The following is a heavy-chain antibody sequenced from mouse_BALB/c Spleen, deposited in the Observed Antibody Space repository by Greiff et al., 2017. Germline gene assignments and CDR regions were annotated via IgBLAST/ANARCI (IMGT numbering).Heavy chain of an antibody. V-gene: IGHV14-4*02. J-gene: IGHJ4*01. Sequence: VQLKQSGAELVRSGASVKLSCTASGFNIKDYYMHWVKQRPEQGLEWIGWIDPENGDTEYAPKFQGKATMTADTSSNTAYLQLSSLTSEDTAVYYCTLYSLNAMDYGGQGTSVTVSS. CDR3: TLYSLNAMDY. CDR1: GFNIKDYY. CDR2: IDPENGDT. D-gene: IGHD2-1*01.